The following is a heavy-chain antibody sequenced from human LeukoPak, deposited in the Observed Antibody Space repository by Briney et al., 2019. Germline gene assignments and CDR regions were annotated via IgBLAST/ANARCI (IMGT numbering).Heavy chain of an antibody. D-gene: IGHD6-13*01. CDR3: ARRPQQLGFFHAFDI. CDR2: IIPILGIA. V-gene: IGHV1-69*04. J-gene: IGHJ3*02. CDR1: GGTFSSYA. Sequence: VASVKVSCKASGGTFSSYAISWVRQAPGQGLEWMGRIIPILGIANYAQKFQGRVTITADKSTSTAYMELSSLRSEDTAVYYCARRPQQLGFFHAFDIWGQGTMVTVSS.